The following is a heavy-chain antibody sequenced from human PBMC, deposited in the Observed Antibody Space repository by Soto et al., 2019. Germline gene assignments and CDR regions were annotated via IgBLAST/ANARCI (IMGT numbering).Heavy chain of an antibody. V-gene: IGHV3-23*01. CDR1: GFTFSSYV. CDR3: AKGQNYYYYGMDV. Sequence: EVQLLESGGGLVQPGGSLRLSCAASGFTFSSYVMSWVRQAPGEGLEWVSAISGSGGSTYYADSVKGRFTISRDNSKNTLYLQMNSLRAEDTAVYYCAKGQNYYYYGMDVWGQGTTVTVSS. CDR2: ISGSGGST. J-gene: IGHJ6*02.